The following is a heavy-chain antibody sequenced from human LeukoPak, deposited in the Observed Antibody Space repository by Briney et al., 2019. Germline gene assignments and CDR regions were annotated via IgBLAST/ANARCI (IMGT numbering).Heavy chain of an antibody. J-gene: IGHJ4*02. D-gene: IGHD1-26*01. V-gene: IGHV4-4*07. CDR2: IYPSGST. CDR1: GGSISSYY. CDR3: ARGSGNYSPNFDY. Sequence: SETLSLTCTVSGGSISSYYWNCIRQPAGKGLEWIGHIYPSGSTNYNPSLKSRVTMSVDTSKKQFSLKLGSVIAADTAVYYCARGSGNYSPNFDYWGQGTLVTVSS.